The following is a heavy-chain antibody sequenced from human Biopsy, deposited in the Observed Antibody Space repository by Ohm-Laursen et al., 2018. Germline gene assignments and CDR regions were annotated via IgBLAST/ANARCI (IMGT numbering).Heavy chain of an antibody. CDR2: IYYSVMT. D-gene: IGHD4-23*01. CDR3: ARGQDYGGNKAFDI. V-gene: IGHV4-59*02. J-gene: IGHJ3*02. CDR1: GDSVTKYY. Sequence: GTLSLTCSVSGDSVTKYYWSWIRQPPGKGLEWIGHIYYSVMTNYNPSLKSRLTISIDTSKNQFSLKLNSMTTADTAVYYCARGQDYGGNKAFDIWGQGTKVTVSP.